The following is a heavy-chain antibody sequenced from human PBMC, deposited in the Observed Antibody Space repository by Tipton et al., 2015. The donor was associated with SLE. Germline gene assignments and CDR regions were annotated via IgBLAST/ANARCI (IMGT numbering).Heavy chain of an antibody. CDR3: ARVYVVVPAAGYYGMDV. CDR2: ISISRNTI. D-gene: IGHD2-2*01. Sequence: SLRLSCAASGFTFSSYSMNWVRQAPGKGLEWISYISISRNTIHYADSVRGRFTISRDNAKNSLHLQMNSLRAEDTAVYYCARVYVVVPAAGYYGMDVWGQGTTVTVSS. J-gene: IGHJ6*02. V-gene: IGHV3-48*04. CDR1: GFTFSSYS.